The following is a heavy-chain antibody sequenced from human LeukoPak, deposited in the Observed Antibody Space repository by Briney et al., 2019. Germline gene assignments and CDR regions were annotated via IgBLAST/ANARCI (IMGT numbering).Heavy chain of an antibody. D-gene: IGHD3-10*01. CDR2: IYYSGST. CDR1: GGSISSYY. CDR3: ARTYYGSGHSMDV. J-gene: IGHJ6*02. Sequence: PSETLSLTCTVSGGSISSYYWSWIRQPPGKGLEWIGYIYYSGSTNYNPSLKSRVTISVDTSKNQFSLKLSSVTAADTAVYYCARTYYGSGHSMDVWGQGTTVTVSS. V-gene: IGHV4-59*01.